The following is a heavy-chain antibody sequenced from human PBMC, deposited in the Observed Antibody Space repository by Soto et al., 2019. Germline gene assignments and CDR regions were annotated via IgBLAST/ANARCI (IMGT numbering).Heavy chain of an antibody. J-gene: IGHJ3*02. V-gene: IGHV3-30*18. CDR1: GLSSRTYG. CDR3: AKDIYALEAFHT. Sequence: QVQLVESGGGVVPPGRSLRLSCAASGLSSRTYGMHWVRQAPGKGLEWVAAISSGGSETYYADSVKGRFTISRDTSKNTLYLQMNSVRAEDTAGYDCAKDIYALEAFHTWGQGTMVTVSS. CDR2: ISSGGSET. D-gene: IGHD4-17*01.